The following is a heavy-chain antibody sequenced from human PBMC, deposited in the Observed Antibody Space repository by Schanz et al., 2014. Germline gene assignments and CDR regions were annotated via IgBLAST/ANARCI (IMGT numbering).Heavy chain of an antibody. V-gene: IGHV1-8*01. D-gene: IGHD3-10*02. CDR2: MNPNIGNA. J-gene: IGHJ4*02. Sequence: QVQLVQSGAEVVEPGASVKVSCKASGYTFTNYDINWVRQTTGQGLEWMGWMNPNIGNAGYDQKFRGRLTMTGYTSRSTAYTKLSSMRSEYTDIYYRARITSYVNRGDSYFDYWGQGTLVTVSS. CDR3: ARITSYVNRGDSYFDY. CDR1: GYTFTNYD.